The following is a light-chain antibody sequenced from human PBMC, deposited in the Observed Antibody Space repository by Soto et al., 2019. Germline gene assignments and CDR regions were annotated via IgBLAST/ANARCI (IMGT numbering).Light chain of an antibody. V-gene: IGKV3-15*01. J-gene: IGKJ3*01. CDR2: RAS. CDR3: QQYNDWPLFT. Sequence: EIVMTQSPATLSVSPGERATLSCRASQSVGSNLAWYQQKPGQAPRLVIYRASTRATAFPARFSGSGSGTEFTLTISSLQSEDFAVYFWQQYNDWPLFTFGPGTIVDIK. CDR1: QSVGSN.